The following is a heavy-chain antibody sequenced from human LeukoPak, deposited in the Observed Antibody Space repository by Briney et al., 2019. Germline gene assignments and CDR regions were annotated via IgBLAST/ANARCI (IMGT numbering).Heavy chain of an antibody. J-gene: IGHJ4*02. CDR2: ISGYNGNT. CDR1: GYTFTSYG. D-gene: IGHD6-19*01. CDR3: ARGKAVAGTGPFDY. V-gene: IGHV1-18*01. Sequence: ASVKVSCKASGYTFTSYGNSWVRQAPGQGLEWMGWISGYNGNTNYAQKLQGRVTMTTDTSTSTAYMELRSLRSDDTAVYYCARGKAVAGTGPFDYWGQGTLVTVSS.